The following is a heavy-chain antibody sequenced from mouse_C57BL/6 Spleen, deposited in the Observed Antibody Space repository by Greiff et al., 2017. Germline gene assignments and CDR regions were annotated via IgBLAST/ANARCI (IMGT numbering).Heavy chain of an antibody. CDR2: INPNNGVT. V-gene: IGHV1-26*01. Sequence: EVQLQQSGPELVKPGASVKISCKASGYTFTDYYMHWVKQSNGKSLEWIGDINPNNGVTSYNQKFKGKATLTVDKSSSTAYMELRSLTSEDSAVYYCARSPYAMDYWGQGTSVTVSS. CDR3: ARSPYAMDY. J-gene: IGHJ4*01. CDR1: GYTFTDYY.